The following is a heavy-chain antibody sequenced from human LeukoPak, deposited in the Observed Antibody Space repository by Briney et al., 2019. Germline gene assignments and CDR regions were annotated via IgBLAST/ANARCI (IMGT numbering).Heavy chain of an antibody. V-gene: IGHV3-23*01. CDR2: ISGSGGSA. D-gene: IGHD3-22*01. CDR3: AKVQYYYDSSGFAFDI. J-gene: IGHJ3*02. Sequence: TGGSLRLSCAASGFTFSSYAMSWVRQAPGKGLEWVSAISGSGGSAYYADSVKGRLTISRDNSKNTLYLQMNSLRAEDTAVYYCAKVQYYYDSSGFAFDIWGQGTMVTVSS. CDR1: GFTFSSYA.